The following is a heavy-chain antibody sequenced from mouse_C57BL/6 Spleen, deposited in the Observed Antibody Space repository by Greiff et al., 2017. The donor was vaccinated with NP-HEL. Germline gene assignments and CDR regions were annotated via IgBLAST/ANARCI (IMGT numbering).Heavy chain of an antibody. CDR2: IDPSDSNT. Sequence: QVQLQQPGAELVMPGASVKLSCKASGYTFTSYWMHWVKQRPGQGLEWIGEIDPSDSNTNYNQKFKGKSTLTVDKSSSTAYMQLRSLTSEDSAVYYCARPYSYYSFYFDYWGQGTTLTVSS. V-gene: IGHV1-69*01. CDR1: GYTFTSYW. J-gene: IGHJ2*01. CDR3: ARPYSYYSFYFDY. D-gene: IGHD2-12*01.